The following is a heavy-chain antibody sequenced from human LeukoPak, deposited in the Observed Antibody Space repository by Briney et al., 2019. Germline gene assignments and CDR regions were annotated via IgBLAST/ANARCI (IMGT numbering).Heavy chain of an antibody. CDR2: IYSGGST. CDR3: ARVYN. Sequence: GGSLRLSCAASGITVSNNYMSWVRQVPGKGLEWVSLIYSGGSTYYADSVRGRFTISRDSSKNTVYLQMDSLRVEDTAVYYCARVYNWGRGTLVTVSS. V-gene: IGHV3-66*01. J-gene: IGHJ4*02. CDR1: GITVSNNY. D-gene: IGHD4-11*01.